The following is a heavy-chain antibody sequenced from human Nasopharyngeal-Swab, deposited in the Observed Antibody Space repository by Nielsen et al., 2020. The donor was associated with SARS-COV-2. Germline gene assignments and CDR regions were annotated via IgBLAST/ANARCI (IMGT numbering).Heavy chain of an antibody. V-gene: IGHV5-51*01. CDR1: GYCFTSYC. D-gene: IGHD1-26*01. CDR3: ARLDSGPRTYYFDY. J-gene: IGHJ4*02. CDR2: IYHGDSDT. Sequence: GSLRLSCTVSGYCFTSYCIGWVRQMPGKGLEWMGNIYHGDSDTRYSPSFQGQVTISADKSISTAYLQWSSLKASDTAMYYCARLDSGPRTYYFDYWGQGTLVTVSS.